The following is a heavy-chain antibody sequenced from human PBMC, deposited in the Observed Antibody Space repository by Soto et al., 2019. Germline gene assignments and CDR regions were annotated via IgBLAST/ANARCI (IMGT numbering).Heavy chain of an antibody. CDR1: GFTFSNYA. V-gene: IGHV3-30*18. Sequence: LRLSCAASGFTFSNYAMHWVREAPCKGLEWVALTSYDGNNEYYTDSVKGRFTISRDNSKNTLFLQMNSPRPEDTAVYYCAKDKGVFNWATSYFDYWGQGALVTVSS. D-gene: IGHD1-1*01. J-gene: IGHJ4*02. CDR3: AKDKGVFNWATSYFDY. CDR2: TSYDGNNE.